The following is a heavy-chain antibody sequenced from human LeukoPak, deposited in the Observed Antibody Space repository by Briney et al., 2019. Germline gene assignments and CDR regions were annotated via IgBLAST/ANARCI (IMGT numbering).Heavy chain of an antibody. CDR2: INDSGRI. D-gene: IGHD1-7*01. V-gene: IGHV4-34*01. CDR1: GGSFSNYY. Sequence: PSETLSLTCAVYGGSFSNYYWSWIRQPPGKGLEWIGEINDSGRINYNPSLMSRATVSVDTSKNQFSLRLTSVTATGTAVYYCARRWNYGRNYYIDVWGNGATVSVSS. CDR3: ARRWNYGRNYYIDV. J-gene: IGHJ6*03.